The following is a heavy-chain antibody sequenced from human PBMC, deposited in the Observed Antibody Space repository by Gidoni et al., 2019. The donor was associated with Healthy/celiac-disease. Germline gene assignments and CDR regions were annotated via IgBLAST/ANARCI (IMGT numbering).Heavy chain of an antibody. CDR2: IYWDDDK. CDR1: GFSLSTSGVG. V-gene: IGHV2-5*02. Sequence: QITLKESGPTLVKPTQTLTLTCTFSGFSLSTSGVGVGWIRQPPGKALEWLALIYWDDDKRYSPSLKSRLTITKDTSKNQVVLTMTNMDPVDTATYYCARGIYGDRRSVYFDYWGQGTLVTASS. J-gene: IGHJ4*02. CDR3: ARGIYGDRRSVYFDY. D-gene: IGHD4-17*01.